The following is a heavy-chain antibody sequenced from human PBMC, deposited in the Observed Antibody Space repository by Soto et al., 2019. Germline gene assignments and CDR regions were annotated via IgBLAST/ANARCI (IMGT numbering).Heavy chain of an antibody. Sequence: GESLKIPCRGSGYSFTNYWIAWVRQTPGKGLEWMGIIYPGDSDTRYSPSFQGQVTISADKSISTAYLQWNSLKASDTAMYYCARLLPVAMVKWFDPWGQGTLVTVSS. D-gene: IGHD2-2*01. CDR2: IYPGDSDT. CDR3: ARLLPVAMVKWFDP. V-gene: IGHV5-51*01. CDR1: GYSFTNYW. J-gene: IGHJ5*02.